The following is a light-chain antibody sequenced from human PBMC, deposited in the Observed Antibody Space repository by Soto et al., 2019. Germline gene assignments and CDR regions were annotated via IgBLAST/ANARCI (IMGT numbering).Light chain of an antibody. J-gene: IGKJ4*01. CDR2: AAS. Sequence: DVQMTQSPSSVSASVGDRVTIPCRASQLISSWLAWYQQKPGTPPKLLIYAASNLESGVPSRFSGSESGTEFTLTISSLQPEDFATYFCQQAASFPLTFGGGTKVDNK. V-gene: IGKV1-12*01. CDR3: QQAASFPLT. CDR1: QLISSW.